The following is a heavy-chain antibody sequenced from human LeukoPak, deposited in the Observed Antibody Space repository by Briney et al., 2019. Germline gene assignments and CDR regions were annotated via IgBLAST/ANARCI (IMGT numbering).Heavy chain of an antibody. J-gene: IGHJ4*02. CDR3: ARAPREGFSGSYHDY. CDR1: GFTFSSYS. CDR2: ISSNGDNT. V-gene: IGHV3-64*01. D-gene: IGHD1-26*01. Sequence: PGGSLRLSCAASGFTFSSYSMHWVRQAPGKGLEYVSAISSNGDNTYYANSVKGRSTISRDNSKNTLYLQMASLRGEDTAVYYCARAPREGFSGSYHDYWGQGTLVTVSS.